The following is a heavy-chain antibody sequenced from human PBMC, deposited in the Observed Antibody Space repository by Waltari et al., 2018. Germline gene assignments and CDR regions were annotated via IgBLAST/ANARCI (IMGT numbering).Heavy chain of an antibody. V-gene: IGHV4-61*08. D-gene: IGHD3-3*01. CDR1: GGSISSGDYY. J-gene: IGHJ6*02. Sequence: QVQLQESGPGLVKPSQTLSLTCTVSGGSISSGDYYWSWIRQPPGKGLEWIGYIYYRGSTNYHPSLKRRVTISVDTSKNQFSLKLSSVTAADTVVYYCARNSIEYNDFWSGYSNNYYYGMDVWGQGTTVTVSS. CDR2: IYYRGST. CDR3: ARNSIEYNDFWSGYSNNYYYGMDV.